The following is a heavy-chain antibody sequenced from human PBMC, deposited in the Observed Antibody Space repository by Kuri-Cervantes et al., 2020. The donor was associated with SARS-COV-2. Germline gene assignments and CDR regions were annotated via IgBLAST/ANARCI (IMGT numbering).Heavy chain of an antibody. CDR3: ARANGDYQIEIDYYYYYYMDV. CDR1: GGSISSSSYY. Sequence: ESLKISCTVSGGSISSSSYYWGWIRQPPGKGLEWIGSIYYSGSTYYNPSLKSRVTISVDTSMTQFSLKLSSVTAADTAVYYCARANGDYQIEIDYYYYYYMDVWGKGTTVTDSS. CDR2: IYYSGST. V-gene: IGHV4-39*07. J-gene: IGHJ6*03. D-gene: IGHD4-17*01.